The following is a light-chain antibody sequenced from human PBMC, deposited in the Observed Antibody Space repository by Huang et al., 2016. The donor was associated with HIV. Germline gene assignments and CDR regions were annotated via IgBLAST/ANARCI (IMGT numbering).Light chain of an antibody. CDR2: GAS. J-gene: IGKJ4*01. V-gene: IGKV3-20*01. CDR1: QSLGDTY. CDR3: LQYDRSPLT. Sequence: EVVLTQSPGTLSLSPGERATLSCRASQSLGDTYLAGYQQRPGQAPRLLIYGASSRATAIPDRFSGSGSGTDFTLTINRLEPQDSAVYFCLQYDRSPLTFGGGTKVEL.